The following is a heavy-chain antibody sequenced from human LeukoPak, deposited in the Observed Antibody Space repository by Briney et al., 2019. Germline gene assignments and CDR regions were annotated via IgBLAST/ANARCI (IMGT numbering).Heavy chain of an antibody. J-gene: IGHJ5*02. V-gene: IGHV1-24*01. Sequence: GASVKVSCKASGYTFTKYGINWVRQAPGQGLEWMGGFDPEDGETIYAQKFQGRVTITADESTSTAYMELSSLRSEDTAVYYCARVQDWGSGWFDPWGQGTLVTVSS. D-gene: IGHD7-27*01. CDR3: ARVQDWGSGWFDP. CDR1: GYTFTKYG. CDR2: FDPEDGET.